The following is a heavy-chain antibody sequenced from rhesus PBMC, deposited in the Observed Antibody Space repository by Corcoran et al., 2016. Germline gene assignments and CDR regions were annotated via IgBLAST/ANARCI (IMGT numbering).Heavy chain of an antibody. CDR3: ARDRPGLDS. CDR2: ITYSGST. V-gene: IGHV4-122*02. CDR1: GGSISSGYYY. J-gene: IGHJ6*01. Sequence: QVQLQESGPGLVKPSETLSLTCAVSGGSISSGYYYWSWIRQPPGKELEWIGYITYSGSTSYNPSLKSRVPISRDTSKNQFSLKLSSVTAADTAVYYCARDRPGLDSWGQGVVVTVSS.